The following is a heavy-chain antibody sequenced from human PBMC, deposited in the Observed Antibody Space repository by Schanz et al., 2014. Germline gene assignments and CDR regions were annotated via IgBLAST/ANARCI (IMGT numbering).Heavy chain of an antibody. CDR3: ARDTFYYDTGADYAVRYFDL. Sequence: QVQLQESGPGLVKPSETLSLTCTVSGGSVSRYYWSWIRQPPGKGLEWLGYIYYIGSPNYNPALKSRVSISVDTSKNQISLKLSSVTAADTAIYYCARDTFYYDTGADYAVRYFDLWGRGTLVSVSS. J-gene: IGHJ2*01. V-gene: IGHV4-59*02. CDR2: IYYIGSP. D-gene: IGHD3-22*01. CDR1: GGSVSRYY.